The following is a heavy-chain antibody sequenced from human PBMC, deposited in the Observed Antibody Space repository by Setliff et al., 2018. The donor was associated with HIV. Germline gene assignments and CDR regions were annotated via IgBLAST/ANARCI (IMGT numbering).Heavy chain of an antibody. CDR3: ARADYGDHLDY. CDR1: GYTFIDYY. V-gene: IGHV1-2*06. Sequence: ASVKVSCKASGYTFIDYYIHWVRQAPGQGLEWMGRINPNTGATTYAQTFQGRVTMTRDTSITTAYMELSRLTSDDTAVYYCARADYGDHLDYWGQGTLVTVSS. D-gene: IGHD4-17*01. CDR2: INPNTGAT. J-gene: IGHJ4*02.